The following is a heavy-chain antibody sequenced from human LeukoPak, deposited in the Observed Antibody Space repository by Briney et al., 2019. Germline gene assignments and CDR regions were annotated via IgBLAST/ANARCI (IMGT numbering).Heavy chain of an antibody. CDR2: INHSGST. CDR1: GGSFSGYY. J-gene: IGHJ4*02. V-gene: IGHV4-34*01. Sequence: SESLSLTCAAYGGSFSGYYWSWIRQPPGKGLEWIGEINHSGSTNYNPSLKSRVTISVDTSKNQFSLKLSSVTAADTAVYYCARVGRGIAAAGTDYWGQGTLVTVSS. CDR3: ARVGRGIAAAGTDY. D-gene: IGHD6-13*01.